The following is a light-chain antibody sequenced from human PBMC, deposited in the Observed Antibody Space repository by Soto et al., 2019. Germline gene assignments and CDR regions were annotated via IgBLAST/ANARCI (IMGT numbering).Light chain of an antibody. CDR2: GAS. J-gene: IGKJ4*01. V-gene: IGKV3-15*01. CDR3: QQYNQWPLT. Sequence: EIVMTQSPATLSVSLGERATLSCRASESVSRDLGWYLQEPGQAPRLLIYGASTRATGIPDRFSGSGSGTDFTLTINSLQSEDFVVYYCQQYNQWPLTFGGGTKVEVK. CDR1: ESVSRD.